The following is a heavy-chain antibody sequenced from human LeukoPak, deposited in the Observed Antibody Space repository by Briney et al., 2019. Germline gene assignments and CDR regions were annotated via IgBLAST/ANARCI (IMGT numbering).Heavy chain of an antibody. J-gene: IGHJ4*02. D-gene: IGHD6-19*01. CDR2: ISSSGSTI. CDR3: ARAVAGTNIDY. Sequence: GGSLRLSCAASGFTFSSYEMNWVRQAPGKGLEWVSYISSSGSTIYYADSVKGRFTISRDNAKNSLYLQMNSLRAEDTAVYYCARAVAGTNIDYWGQGTLVTVSS. CDR1: GFTFSSYE. V-gene: IGHV3-48*03.